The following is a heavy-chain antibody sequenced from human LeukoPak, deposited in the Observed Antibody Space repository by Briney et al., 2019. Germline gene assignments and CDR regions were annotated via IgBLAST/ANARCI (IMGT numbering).Heavy chain of an antibody. CDR1: GFTFSSYA. J-gene: IGHJ4*02. Sequence: GGSLRLSCAASGFTFSSYAMHWVRQAPGKGLEWVAVISYDGSNKYYADSVKGRFTISRDNSKNTLYLQMGSLRAEDMAVYYCARGGKGLAAATDYWGQGTLVTVSS. V-gene: IGHV3-30*14. CDR2: ISYDGSNK. CDR3: ARGGKGLAAATDY. D-gene: IGHD6-13*01.